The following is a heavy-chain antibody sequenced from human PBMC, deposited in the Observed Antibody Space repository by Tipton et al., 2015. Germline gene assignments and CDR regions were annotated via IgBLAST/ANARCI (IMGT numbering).Heavy chain of an antibody. D-gene: IGHD3-22*01. CDR1: GGSISSSSYY. CDR3: ARASIIQGYYHDSSRYYLFNS. CDR2: ISYSGST. J-gene: IGHJ1*01. Sequence: TLSLTCTVSGGSISSSSYYWGWIRQPPGKGLEWIGSISYSGSTYYNPSLKSRVTISVGSSKTHFSLNLSSVTAADTAVYYCARASIIQGYYHDSSRYYLFNSWGQGTLVTVSS. V-gene: IGHV4-39*07.